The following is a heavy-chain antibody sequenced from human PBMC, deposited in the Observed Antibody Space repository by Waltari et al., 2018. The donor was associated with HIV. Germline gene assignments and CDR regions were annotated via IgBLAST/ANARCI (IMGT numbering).Heavy chain of an antibody. J-gene: IGHJ6*02. Sequence: QVQLQESGPGLVKPSGTLSLTCAVSGGSISSSNWWSWVRQPQGKGLEWIGEIYHSGSTNYNPSLKSRVTISVDKSKNQFSLKLSSVTAADTAVYYCAREHPYVFDIVVVPAAIGSYYGMDVWGQGTTVTVSS. CDR1: GGSISSSNW. V-gene: IGHV4-4*02. CDR3: AREHPYVFDIVVVPAAIGSYYGMDV. CDR2: IYHSGST. D-gene: IGHD2-2*02.